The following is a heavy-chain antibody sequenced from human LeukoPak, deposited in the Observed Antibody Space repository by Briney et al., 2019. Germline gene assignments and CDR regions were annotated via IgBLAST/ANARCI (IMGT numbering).Heavy chain of an antibody. Sequence: GASVKVSCKASGYTFTSYAMHWVRQAPGQRLEWMGWINAGNGNTKYSQKFQGRVTITRDTSASTAYMELSSLRSEDTAVYYCARDYPNRRDGYNSGFDYWGQGTLLTVSS. D-gene: IGHD5-24*01. CDR1: GYTFTSYA. V-gene: IGHV1-3*01. J-gene: IGHJ4*02. CDR3: ARDYPNRRDGYNSGFDY. CDR2: INAGNGNT.